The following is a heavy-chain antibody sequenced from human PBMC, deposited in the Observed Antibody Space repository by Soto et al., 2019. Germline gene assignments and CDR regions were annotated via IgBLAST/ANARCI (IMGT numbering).Heavy chain of an antibody. CDR3: ARDRLWFRGYLLTDAFDI. CDR2: IWYDGSNK. CDR1: GFTFSSYG. J-gene: IGHJ3*02. V-gene: IGHV3-33*01. Sequence: QVQLVESGGGVVQPGRSLRLSCAASGFTFSSYGMHWVRQAPGKGLEWVAGIWYDGSNKYYADSVKGRFTISRDNSKNTLYLQMNSLRAEDTAVYYCARDRLWFRGYLLTDAFDIWGQGTMVTVSS. D-gene: IGHD3-22*01.